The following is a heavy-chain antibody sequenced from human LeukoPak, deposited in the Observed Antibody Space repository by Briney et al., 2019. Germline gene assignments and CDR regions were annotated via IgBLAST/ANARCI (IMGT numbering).Heavy chain of an antibody. CDR3: ARERGPGAFDI. CDR1: AFTFSSYG. J-gene: IGHJ3*02. V-gene: IGHV3-48*03. CDR2: ISSSGNTI. Sequence: GGSLRLSCAASAFTFSSYGMNWVRQAPGKGLEWVSYISSSGNTIYYADSVKGRFTISRDNAKNSLYLQMNSLRAEDTAVYYCARERGPGAFDIWGQGTMVTVSS.